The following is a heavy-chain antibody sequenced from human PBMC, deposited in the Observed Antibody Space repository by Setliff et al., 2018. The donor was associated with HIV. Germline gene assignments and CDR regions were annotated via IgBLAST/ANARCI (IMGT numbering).Heavy chain of an antibody. Sequence: LRLSCAASGLTFSSYEMNWVRQAPGKGLEWVAVIWYDGSNKYYADSVKGRFTISRDNSKNTLYLQMNSLRAEDTAVYYCARWDYGGKDYWGQGTLVTVSS. J-gene: IGHJ4*02. CDR1: GLTFSSYE. CDR2: IWYDGSNK. CDR3: ARWDYGGKDY. D-gene: IGHD4-17*01. V-gene: IGHV3-30*14.